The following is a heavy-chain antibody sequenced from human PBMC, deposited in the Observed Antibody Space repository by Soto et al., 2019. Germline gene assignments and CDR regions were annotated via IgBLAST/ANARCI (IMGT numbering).Heavy chain of an antibody. J-gene: IGHJ6*02. CDR3: ARDILVAAIFCYGMDV. V-gene: IGHV1-69*01. CDR1: GGTFSSYA. Sequence: QVQLVQSGAEVKKPGSSVKVSCKASGGTFSSYAISWVRQAPGQGLEWMGGIIPIFGTANYAQKFQGRVTITADESTSTAYMELGSLRSEDKAVYYCARDILVAAIFCYGMDVWGQWTTVTVSS. D-gene: IGHD2-15*01. CDR2: IIPIFGTA.